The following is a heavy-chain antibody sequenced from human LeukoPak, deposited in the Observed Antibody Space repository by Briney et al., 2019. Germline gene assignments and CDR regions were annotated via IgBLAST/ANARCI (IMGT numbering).Heavy chain of an antibody. CDR3: ARDRYGDYGDFDY. CDR2: ISYDGSNK. J-gene: IGHJ4*02. CDR1: GFIFPNAW. D-gene: IGHD4-17*01. Sequence: GGSLRLSCAASGFIFPNAWMHWVRQAPGKGLEWVAVISYDGSNKYYADSVKGRFTISRDNSKNTLYLQMNSLRAEDTAVYYCARDRYGDYGDFDYWGQGTLVTVSS. V-gene: IGHV3-30*03.